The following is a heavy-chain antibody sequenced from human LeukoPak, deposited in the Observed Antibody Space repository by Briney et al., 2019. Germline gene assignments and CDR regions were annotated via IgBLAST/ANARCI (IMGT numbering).Heavy chain of an antibody. CDR1: GGSFSGYY. V-gene: IGHV4-34*01. J-gene: IGHJ5*02. Sequence: SETLSLTCAVYGGSFSGYYWGWIRQPPGKGLEWIASISYSGSTYYNPSLKSRVTISIDTSKNQFSLKLTSVTAADTAVYYCATEEEERAARKGFDPWGQGTLVTVSS. CDR3: ATEEEERAARKGFDP. CDR2: ISYSGST. D-gene: IGHD6-6*01.